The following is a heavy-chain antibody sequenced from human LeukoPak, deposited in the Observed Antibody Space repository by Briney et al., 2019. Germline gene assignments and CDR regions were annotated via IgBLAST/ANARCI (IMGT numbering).Heavy chain of an antibody. CDR2: ISAYNGNT. Sequence: ASVKVSCKASGYTFTSYGISWVRQAPGQGLEWMGWISAYNGNTNHAQKLQGRVTMTTDTSTSTAYMELRSLRSDDTAVYYCARGGMSRLKAHRQTNWFDPWGQGTLVTVSS. CDR1: GYTFTSYG. D-gene: IGHD2-15*01. J-gene: IGHJ5*02. V-gene: IGHV1-18*01. CDR3: ARGGMSRLKAHRQTNWFDP.